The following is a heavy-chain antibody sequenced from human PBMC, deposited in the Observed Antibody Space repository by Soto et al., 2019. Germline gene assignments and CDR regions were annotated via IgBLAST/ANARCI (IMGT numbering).Heavy chain of an antibody. V-gene: IGHV1-69*13. D-gene: IGHD4-4*01. J-gene: IGHJ6*02. CDR1: GGTFSSYA. Sequence: GAPVKVSCKASGGTFSSYAISWVRQAPGQGLEWMGGIIPIFGTANYAQKFQGRVTITADESTSTAYMELSSLRSEDTAVYYCARAEGDYSNYYGMDVWGQGTTVTVSS. CDR3: ARAEGDYSNYYGMDV. CDR2: IIPIFGTA.